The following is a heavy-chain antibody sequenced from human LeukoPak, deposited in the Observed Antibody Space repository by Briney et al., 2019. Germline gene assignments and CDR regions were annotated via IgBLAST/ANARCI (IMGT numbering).Heavy chain of an antibody. D-gene: IGHD5-18*01. Sequence: PGGSLRLSCAASGFTFSDYYMSWIRQAPGKGLEWVSYISSSGSTIYYADSVKGRFTISRDNAKNSLYLQTNGLRAEDTAVYYCARDRRNVDTHDYWGQGTLVTVSS. CDR3: ARDRRNVDTHDY. CDR2: ISSSGSTI. V-gene: IGHV3-11*04. CDR1: GFTFSDYY. J-gene: IGHJ4*02.